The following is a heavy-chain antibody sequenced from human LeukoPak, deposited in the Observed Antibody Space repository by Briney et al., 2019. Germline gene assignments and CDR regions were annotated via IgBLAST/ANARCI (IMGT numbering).Heavy chain of an antibody. CDR2: IKEDGSET. CDR3: ARETPRRGETRDGYR. V-gene: IGHV3-7*01. D-gene: IGHD5-24*01. CDR1: GFTFSSYG. J-gene: IGHJ4*02. Sequence: PGGSLRLSCAASGFTFSSYGMHWVRQVPGKGLECLANIKEDGSETYYAGSVKGRFTISRDNPKNLLFLQINSLRVEDTAVYYCARETPRRGETRDGYRWGQGTVVTVSS.